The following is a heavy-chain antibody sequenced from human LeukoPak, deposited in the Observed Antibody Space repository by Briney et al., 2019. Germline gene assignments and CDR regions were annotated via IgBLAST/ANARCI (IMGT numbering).Heavy chain of an antibody. D-gene: IGHD6-13*01. V-gene: IGHV1-8*03. J-gene: IGHJ4*02. CDR2: MNPNSGNT. CDR3: ARRGIAAAAHFDY. Sequence: ASVKVSCKASGYTFTSYGISWVRQATGQGLEWMGWMNPNSGNTGYAQKFQGRVTITADKSTSTAYMELSSLRSEDTAVYYCARRGIAAAAHFDYWGQGTLVTVSS. CDR1: GYTFTSYG.